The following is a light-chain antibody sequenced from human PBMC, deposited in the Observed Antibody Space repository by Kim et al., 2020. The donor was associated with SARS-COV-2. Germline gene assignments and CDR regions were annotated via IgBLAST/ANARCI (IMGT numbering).Light chain of an antibody. V-gene: IGLV2-11*01. CDR1: SSDVGGYNY. CDR2: DVS. J-gene: IGLJ3*02. Sequence: QSATISCTGTSSDVGGYNYVSWYQQHPGKAPKLMIYDVSKRPSGVPDRFSGSKSGNTASLTISGLQAEDEADYYCCSYAGSYTYWVFGGGTKVTVL. CDR3: CSYAGSYTYWV.